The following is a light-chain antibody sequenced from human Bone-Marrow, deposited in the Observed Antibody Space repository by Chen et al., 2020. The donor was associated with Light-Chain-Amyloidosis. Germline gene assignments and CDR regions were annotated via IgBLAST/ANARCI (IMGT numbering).Light chain of an antibody. Sequence: NFMLTQPPSVSESPGKTVIISCTRSSGSIATNYVQWYQQRPGSSPTTVIYEDDQRPSGVPDRFSGSIDRSSNSASLTISGLKTEEEADYYCQSYQGSSQGVFGGGTKLTVL. J-gene: IGLJ3*02. V-gene: IGLV6-57*01. CDR3: QSYQGSSQGV. CDR2: EDD. CDR1: SGSIATNY.